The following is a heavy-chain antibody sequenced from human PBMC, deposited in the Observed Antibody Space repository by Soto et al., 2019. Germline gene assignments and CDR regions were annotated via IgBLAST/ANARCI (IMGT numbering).Heavy chain of an antibody. D-gene: IGHD2-21*01. CDR3: ARDFRPRLLGSLPFYYYYYGMDV. V-gene: IGHV1-46*01. J-gene: IGHJ6*02. Sequence: ASVKVSGKASVYTFTSYYMDCVRQAPGQGLEWMGIINPSGGSTSYAQKFQGRVTMTRDMSTSTVYMELSSLRSEDTAVYYCARDFRPRLLGSLPFYYYYYGMDVWGQGTTVTVSS. CDR2: INPSGGST. CDR1: VYTFTSYY.